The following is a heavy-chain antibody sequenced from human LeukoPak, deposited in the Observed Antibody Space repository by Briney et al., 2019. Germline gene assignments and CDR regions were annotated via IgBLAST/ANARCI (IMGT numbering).Heavy chain of an antibody. Sequence: GGSLRLSCAASGFTFSSYWMSWVRQAPGKGLEWVANIKQDGSEKYYVDSVKGRFTISRDNAKNSLYLQMSSLRAEDTAVYYCARVLWFGELLFWGQGTLVTVSS. V-gene: IGHV3-7*01. CDR1: GFTFSSYW. CDR2: IKQDGSEK. D-gene: IGHD3-10*01. CDR3: ARVLWFGELLF. J-gene: IGHJ4*02.